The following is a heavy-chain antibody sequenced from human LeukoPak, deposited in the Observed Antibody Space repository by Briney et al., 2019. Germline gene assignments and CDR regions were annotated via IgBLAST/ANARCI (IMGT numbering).Heavy chain of an antibody. D-gene: IGHD3-16*02. CDR2: INSDGSST. Sequence: PGGSLRLSCAASGFTFSSYWMHWVRQAPGKGLVWVSRINSDGSSTSYADSVKGRFTIFRDNAKNTLYLQMNSLRAEDTAVYYCARAVCDYVWGSYRYPFDYWGQGTLVTVSS. CDR1: GFTFSSYW. J-gene: IGHJ4*02. V-gene: IGHV3-74*01. CDR3: ARAVCDYVWGSYRYPFDY.